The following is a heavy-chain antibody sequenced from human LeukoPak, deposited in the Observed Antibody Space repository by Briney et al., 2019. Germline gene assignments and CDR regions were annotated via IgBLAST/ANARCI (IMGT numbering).Heavy chain of an antibody. CDR1: GFTFDDYA. V-gene: IGHV3-9*01. CDR3: SKDMGAAADYHPCGLDV. D-gene: IGHD6-13*01. CDR2: ISWNSGSI. J-gene: IGHJ6*02. Sequence: GGSLRLSCAASGFTFDDYAMHWVRQAPGKGLEWVSGISWNSGSIGYADSVKGRFTISRDNAKNSLYLQMNSLRAEDTALYYCSKDMGAAADYHPCGLDVWGQGTPGTLSS.